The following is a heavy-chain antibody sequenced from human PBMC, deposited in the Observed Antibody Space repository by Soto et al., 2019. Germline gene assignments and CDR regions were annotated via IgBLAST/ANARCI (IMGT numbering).Heavy chain of an antibody. Sequence: ASVKVSCKASGYTFTGHYIHWVRQAPEQGPEWMGEIGPEGGATRYAQKFQGRVTMTRDTSITTVYMELRNLSPDDTAVYYCGRGRSGQIVVFYWGQGTPVTVSS. CDR2: IGPEGGAT. J-gene: IGHJ4*02. V-gene: IGHV1-2*02. CDR1: GYTFTGHY. CDR3: GRGRSGQIVVFY. D-gene: IGHD1-26*01.